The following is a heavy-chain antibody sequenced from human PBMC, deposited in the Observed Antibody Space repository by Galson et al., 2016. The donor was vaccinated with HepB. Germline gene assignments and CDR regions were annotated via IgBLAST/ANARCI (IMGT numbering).Heavy chain of an antibody. V-gene: IGHV3-30*18. CDR1: GFTFSSYG. D-gene: IGHD3-10*01. J-gene: IGHJ6*02. CDR3: AKEGGSGTHGMDV. Sequence: SLRLSCAASGFTFSSYGMHWVRQAPGKGLEWVAVISYDGSNKYYADSVKGRFTISRDNSKNTLYLQMNSLRAGDTAVYYCAKEGGSGTHGMDVWGQGTTVTVSS. CDR2: ISYDGSNK.